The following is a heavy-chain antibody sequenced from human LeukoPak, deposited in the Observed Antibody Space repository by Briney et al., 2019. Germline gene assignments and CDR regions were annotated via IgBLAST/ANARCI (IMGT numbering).Heavy chain of an antibody. Sequence: GESLKISCKGSGYSFTSYWIGWVRQMPGKGLEWMGIIYPGDSDTRYSPSFQGQVTISADKSISTAYLQWSSLKASDTAIYHCARAGNYGDRSFDYWGQGTLVTVSS. D-gene: IGHD4/OR15-4a*01. CDR1: GYSFTSYW. V-gene: IGHV5-51*01. CDR2: IYPGDSDT. CDR3: ARAGNYGDRSFDY. J-gene: IGHJ4*02.